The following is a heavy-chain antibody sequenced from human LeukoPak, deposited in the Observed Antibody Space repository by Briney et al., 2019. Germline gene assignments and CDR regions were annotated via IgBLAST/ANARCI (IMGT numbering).Heavy chain of an antibody. CDR2: ISGSGGST. D-gene: IGHD1-26*01. J-gene: IGHJ4*02. CDR3: AKASGNYREYYFDY. CDR1: GFSFSSYA. V-gene: IGHV3-23*01. Sequence: GGSLRLPCAASGFSFSSYAMSWVRQAPGKGLEWVSAISGSGGSTYYADSVKGRFTISRDNSKNTLYLQMNSLRAEDTAVYYCAKASGNYREYYFDYWGQGTLVTVSS.